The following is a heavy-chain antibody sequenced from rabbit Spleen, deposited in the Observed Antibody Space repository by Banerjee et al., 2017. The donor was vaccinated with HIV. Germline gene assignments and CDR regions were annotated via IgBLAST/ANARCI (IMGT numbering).Heavy chain of an antibody. J-gene: IGHJ6*01. V-gene: IGHV1S45*01. CDR2: VNGGGSGTT. D-gene: IGHD1-1*01. CDR3: ARDTSSSFSSYGMDL. CDR1: GFTLSSYW. Sequence: QQQLEESGGGQVKPGGTLTLSCKASGFTLSSYWIWWVRQAPGKGLEWIACVNGGGSGTTHYATWAKGRFTVSKTSSTTVTLQMTSLTAADTATYFCARDTSSSFSSYGMDLWGQGTLVTVS.